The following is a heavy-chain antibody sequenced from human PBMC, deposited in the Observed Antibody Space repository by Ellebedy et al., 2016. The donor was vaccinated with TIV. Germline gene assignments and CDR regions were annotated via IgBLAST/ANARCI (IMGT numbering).Heavy chain of an antibody. V-gene: IGHV1-18*04. CDR3: ARGDRLQTWSKHFDY. D-gene: IGHD5-24*01. CDR2: INAYDGIP. J-gene: IGHJ4*02. CDR1: GFTFNSHG. Sequence: AASVKVSCNASGFTFNSHGLAWVRQAPGLGLEWMGWINAYDGIPNYAEKFQGRVTMTTDTLTSTAYMDLRDLTSDDTAIYYCARGDRLQTWSKHFDYWGQGTVVTVTS.